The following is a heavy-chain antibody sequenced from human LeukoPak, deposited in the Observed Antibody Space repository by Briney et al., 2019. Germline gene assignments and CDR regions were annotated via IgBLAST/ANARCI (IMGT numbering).Heavy chain of an antibody. J-gene: IGHJ3*02. Sequence: QPGGSLRLSCAASGYTFSTYAMSWVRQAPGKGLEWVSGISATDGTIHYADSVKGRFTISRDNSKNTLYLQMNSLRAEDTAVYYCARDILEWFYRGDAFDIWGQGTMVTVSS. CDR1: GYTFSTYA. CDR2: ISATDGTI. D-gene: IGHD3-3*01. CDR3: ARDILEWFYRGDAFDI. V-gene: IGHV3-23*01.